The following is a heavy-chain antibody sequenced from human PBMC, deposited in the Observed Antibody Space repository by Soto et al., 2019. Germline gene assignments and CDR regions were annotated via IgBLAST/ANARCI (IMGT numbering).Heavy chain of an antibody. CDR2: INSGGSA. V-gene: IGHV4-39*01. CDR1: GGSIRSSDYY. D-gene: IGHD6-19*01. J-gene: IGHJ4*02. Sequence: QLQLQESGPGLVKPSETLSLTCTVSGGSIRSSDYYWGWIRQPPGEGLEWIGNINSGGSAYYYPSLRTRVPISVDTATNRCSPSRSAVTGAGTGIYCCADRRGQWLPLDWGQGILVTVSS. CDR3: ADRRGQWLPLD.